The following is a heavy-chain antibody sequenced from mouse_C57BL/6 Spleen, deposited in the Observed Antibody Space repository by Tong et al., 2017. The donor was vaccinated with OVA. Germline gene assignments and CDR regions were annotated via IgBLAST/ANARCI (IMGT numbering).Heavy chain of an antibody. CDR3: ARIGSTMITAYIDY. CDR2: ISSGSSTI. D-gene: IGHD2-4*01. Sequence: EVQLQESGGGLVKPGGSLKLSCAASGFNFRDYGMHWVRQAPEQGLEWVAYISSGSSTIYYADTMKGRFTITRDNAKNTQLLKITSLRSENTAMYYCARIGSTMITAYIDYWGQGTTLTVSS. J-gene: IGHJ2*01. V-gene: IGHV5-17*01. CDR1: GFNFRDYG.